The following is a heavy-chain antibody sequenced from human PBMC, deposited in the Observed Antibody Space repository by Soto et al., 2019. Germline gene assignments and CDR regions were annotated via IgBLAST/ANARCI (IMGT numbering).Heavy chain of an antibody. CDR2: ISSSSSTI. V-gene: IGHV3-48*02. Sequence: SCKAPGYTLTSYSMNWVRQAPGKGLEWVSYISSSSSTIYYADSVKGRFTISRDNAKNSLYLQMNSLRDEDTAVYYCARVGADYYGSWSYFRYYYYGMEVWGQGTTVTVSS. D-gene: IGHD3-10*01. J-gene: IGHJ6*02. CDR1: GYTLTSYS. CDR3: ARVGADYYGSWSYFRYYYYGMEV.